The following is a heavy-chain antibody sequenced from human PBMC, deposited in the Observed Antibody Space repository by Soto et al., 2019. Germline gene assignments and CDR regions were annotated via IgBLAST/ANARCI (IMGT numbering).Heavy chain of an antibody. CDR2: IYPGNSNT. D-gene: IGHD2-15*01. CDR1: GYGFILHW. CDR3: ASDSHCDGGNCPMGGFDM. Sequence: PXDSQTSSGKGSGYGFILHWVALLGQMSGKRLEWVGIIYPGNSNTMYSPSFQGQVTISADTALSTTYLQWDTLKPSDTAIYFCASDSHCDGGNCPMGGFDMWGQGTMVTVSS. V-gene: IGHV5-51*03. J-gene: IGHJ3*02.